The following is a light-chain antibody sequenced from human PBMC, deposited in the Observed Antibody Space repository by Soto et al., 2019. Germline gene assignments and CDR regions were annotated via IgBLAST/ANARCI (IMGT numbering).Light chain of an antibody. J-gene: IGKJ1*01. V-gene: IGKV3-15*01. CDR3: QQYNNWPWT. CDR2: GAS. CDR1: QSVSSN. Sequence: ERVMTQSPATLSVSPGERATLSCRASQSVSSNLAWYQQKPGQAPRLLIYGASTRVTGIPARFSGSGSGTEFTLTISSLQSEDFAVYYCQQYNNWPWTFGQGTKVEIE.